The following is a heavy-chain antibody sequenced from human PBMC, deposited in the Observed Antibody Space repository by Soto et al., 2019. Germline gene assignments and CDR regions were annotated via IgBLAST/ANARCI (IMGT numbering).Heavy chain of an antibody. CDR2: IYFSGST. J-gene: IGHJ4*02. CDR3: ARDGYYYDSSGYQSVYYFDY. CDR1: GGSISSYY. D-gene: IGHD3-22*01. Sequence: QVQLQESGPGLVKPSETLSLTCTVSGGSISSYYWSWIRQPPGKGLEWIGYIYFSGSTNYNPSLKSRVTISVDTSKNQFSLKLSSVPAADTAVYYCARDGYYYDSSGYQSVYYFDYWGQGTRVTVSS. V-gene: IGHV4-59*01.